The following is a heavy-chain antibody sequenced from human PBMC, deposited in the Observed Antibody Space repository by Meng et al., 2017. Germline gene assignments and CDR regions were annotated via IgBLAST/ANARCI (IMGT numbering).Heavy chain of an antibody. CDR2: TYPGDSDT. CDR1: GYSFTSYW. CDR3: ARGVRYCSGGSCYSYNAFDI. V-gene: IGHV5-51*01. Sequence: GGSLRLSCKGSGYSFTSYWIGWVRQMPGKGLEWMGITYPGDSDTRYSPSFQGQVTISADKSISTAYLQWSSLKASDTAMYYCARGVRYCSGGSCYSYNAFDIWGQGTMVTVSS. J-gene: IGHJ3*02. D-gene: IGHD2-15*01.